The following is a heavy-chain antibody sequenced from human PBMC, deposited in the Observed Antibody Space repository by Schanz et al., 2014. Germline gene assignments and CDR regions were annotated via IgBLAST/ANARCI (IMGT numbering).Heavy chain of an antibody. CDR1: GFIFSDYF. D-gene: IGHD3-16*01. Sequence: EVQLLESGGGLVQPGGSLRLSCAASGFIFSDYFMAWIRQPPGRGLEWVSAISGSGGSTYYADSVKGRFTISRDNSKTTLSLPFTRLSSSPSALSCCAQTPLEYFDYDCCPNWFDSWGQGTLVTVSS. J-gene: IGHJ5*01. CDR2: ISGSGGST. V-gene: IGHV3-23*01. CDR3: AQTPLEYFDYDCCPNWFDS.